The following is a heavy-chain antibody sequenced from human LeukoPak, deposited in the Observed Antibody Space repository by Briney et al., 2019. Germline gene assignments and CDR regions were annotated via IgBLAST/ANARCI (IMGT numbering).Heavy chain of an antibody. V-gene: IGHV3-23*01. CDR3: AKLAWNDGSYYFDY. CDR2: LSGSGGGT. CDR1: GFSFNSYA. J-gene: IGHJ4*02. Sequence: PGRSLRLSCAASGFSFNSYAMTWVRQAPGKGLEWVSSLSGSGGGTWYAGSVKGRFSISRDNSQNTVTLQMNNLRVDDTAIYYCAKLAWNDGSYYFDYWGQGTLVTVSS. D-gene: IGHD1-1*01.